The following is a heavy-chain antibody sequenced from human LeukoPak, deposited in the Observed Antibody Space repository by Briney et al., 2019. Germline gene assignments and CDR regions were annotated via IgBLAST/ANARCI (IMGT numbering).Heavy chain of an antibody. V-gene: IGHV3-30*02. CDR2: IRYDGSNK. D-gene: IGHD3-16*01. CDR1: GFTVSSYG. CDR3: AKEGVPGWFDP. Sequence: PGGSLRLSCAASGFTVSSYGIHWVRQAPGRWRGWVAFIRYDGSNKYYADCVKGRFTVARDNSENRLYLQMNSLRAEATAVYYCAKEGVPGWFDPWGQGTLVTVSS. J-gene: IGHJ5*02.